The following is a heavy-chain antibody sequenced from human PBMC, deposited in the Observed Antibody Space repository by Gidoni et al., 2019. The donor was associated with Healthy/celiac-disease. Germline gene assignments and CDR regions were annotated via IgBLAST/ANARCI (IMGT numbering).Heavy chain of an antibody. J-gene: IGHJ3*02. V-gene: IGHV3-9*01. CDR2: NSWKSGSI. CDR1: GFTFDEYA. D-gene: IGHD3-22*01. Sequence: EVQMVVSWGGLDQHGKYLSLSCAGAGFTFDEYAIHLVGQGPWNCVGQGTGKGREWVSGNSWKSGSIAYSDSEKGRFTISRDKAKNSLYLQMNSLRAEDTDLYYCAKGDYYDSSGYYGPLFDIWGQGTMVTVSS. CDR3: AKGDYYDSSGYYGPLFDI.